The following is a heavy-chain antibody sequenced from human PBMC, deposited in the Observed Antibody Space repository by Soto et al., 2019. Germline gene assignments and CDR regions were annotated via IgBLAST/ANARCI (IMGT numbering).Heavy chain of an antibody. Sequence: QVQLVQSGAEVKKPGASMKVSCKPSGYTFTSYAMHWVRQGPGQRLEWMGWINAGNGNTKYSQKFQGRVTITRDTSASTAYMELSSLRSEDTAVYYCARVLGGYSSGWFWFDPWGQGTLVTVSS. D-gene: IGHD6-19*01. J-gene: IGHJ5*02. V-gene: IGHV1-3*01. CDR1: GYTFTSYA. CDR2: INAGNGNT. CDR3: ARVLGGYSSGWFWFDP.